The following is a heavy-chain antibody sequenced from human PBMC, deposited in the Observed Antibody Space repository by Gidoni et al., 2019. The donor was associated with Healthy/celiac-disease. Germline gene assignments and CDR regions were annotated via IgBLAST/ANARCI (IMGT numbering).Heavy chain of an antibody. D-gene: IGHD3-22*01. CDR1: GGSISRGGYY. V-gene: IGHV4-31*03. CDR3: ARGGVDYDSSGHTYDF. J-gene: IGHJ1*01. Sequence: QVQLQESGPGLVKPSQTLSLTRTVPGGSISRGGYYWSWIRQHPGKGLEWIGYSYYSGSTYYNPSLKSRVTISVDTSKNQFSLKLSSVTAAYTAVYYCARGGVDYDSSGHTYDFWGQGTLVTVSS. CDR2: SYYSGST.